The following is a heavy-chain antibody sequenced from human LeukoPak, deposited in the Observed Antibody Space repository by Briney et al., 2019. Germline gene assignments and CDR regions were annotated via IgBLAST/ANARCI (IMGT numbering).Heavy chain of an antibody. J-gene: IGHJ3*02. Sequence: PSETLSLTCTVSGGSISSYYWSWIRQPPGKGLEWIGYIYYSGSTNYNPSLKSRVTISVDTSKNQFSLKLSSVTAADTAVYYCARDPGDSSGYFYAFDIWGQGTMVTVSS. CDR3: ARDPGDSSGYFYAFDI. V-gene: IGHV4-59*01. CDR1: GGSISSYY. CDR2: IYYSGST. D-gene: IGHD3-22*01.